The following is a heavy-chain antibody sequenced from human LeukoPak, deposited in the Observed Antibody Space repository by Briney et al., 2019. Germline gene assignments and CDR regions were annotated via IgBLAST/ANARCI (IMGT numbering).Heavy chain of an antibody. D-gene: IGHD2-2*02. CDR2: ICGSGGST. V-gene: IGHV3-23*01. J-gene: IGHJ4*02. CDR1: GFTFSSYA. Sequence: SGGSLRLSCAASGFTFSSYAMSWVRQAPGKGLEWVSAICGSGGSTYYADSVKGRFTISRDNSKNTLYLQMNSLRAEDTAVYYCAKEGYCSSTSCYTGIDYWGQGTLVTVSS. CDR3: AKEGYCSSTSCYTGIDY.